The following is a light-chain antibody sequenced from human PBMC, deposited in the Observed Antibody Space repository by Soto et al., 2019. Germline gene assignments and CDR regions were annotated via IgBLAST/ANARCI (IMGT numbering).Light chain of an antibody. V-gene: IGKV1-5*01. CDR2: DAS. CDR3: QQYTSYSWT. CDR1: QNIRNL. Sequence: SQLTQYPSGLAAAVGDGVTSTSRASQNIRNLLAWYQQKPGKAPKPLIYDASTLKTGVPSRFSGSGSGPEFNFTITGLQPDDFATYFCQQYTSYSWTFGQGTKVDIK. J-gene: IGKJ1*01.